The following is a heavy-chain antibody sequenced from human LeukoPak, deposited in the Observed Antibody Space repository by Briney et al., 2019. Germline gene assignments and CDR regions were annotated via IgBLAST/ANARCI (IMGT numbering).Heavy chain of an antibody. V-gene: IGHV3-21*01. Sequence: GGSLRLSCAASGFTFSAYSMSWVRQASGKGLEWVSSISANSDYIFYPDSMKGRFTISRDNAQKSLYLQMDSLRAEDTAVYYCASGLPAATTWGQGTLVTVSS. CDR3: ASGLPAATT. J-gene: IGHJ5*02. CDR2: ISANSDYI. CDR1: GFTFSAYS. D-gene: IGHD2-2*01.